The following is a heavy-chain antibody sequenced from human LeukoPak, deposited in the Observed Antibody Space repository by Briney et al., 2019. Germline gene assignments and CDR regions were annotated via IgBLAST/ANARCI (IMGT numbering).Heavy chain of an antibody. D-gene: IGHD6-6*01. Sequence: GASVRVSCKASGYTFTGYYMHWVRQAPGQGLEWMGWINPNSGGTNYAQKFQGRVTMTRDTSISTAYMELSRLRSDDTAVYYCARVGGRYSSSSDYFDYWGQGTLVTVSS. CDR3: ARVGGRYSSSSDYFDY. CDR1: GYTFTGYY. V-gene: IGHV1-2*02. J-gene: IGHJ4*02. CDR2: INPNSGGT.